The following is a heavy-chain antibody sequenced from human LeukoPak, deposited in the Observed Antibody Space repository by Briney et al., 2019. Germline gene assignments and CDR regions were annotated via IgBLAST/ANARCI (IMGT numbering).Heavy chain of an antibody. CDR3: ARGYYGSGSYYLPYYYYYYMDV. D-gene: IGHD3-10*01. J-gene: IGHJ6*03. Sequence: ASVKVSCKASGYTFTSYYMHWVRQAPGQGLEWMGWINPNSGGTNYAQKFQGRVTMTRDTSISTAYMELSRLRSDDTAVYYCARGYYGSGSYYLPYYYYYYMDVWGKGTTVTVSS. CDR2: INPNSGGT. CDR1: GYTFTSYY. V-gene: IGHV1-2*02.